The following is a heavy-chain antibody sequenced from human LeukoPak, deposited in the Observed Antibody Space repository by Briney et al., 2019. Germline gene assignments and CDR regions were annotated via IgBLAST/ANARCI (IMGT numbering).Heavy chain of an antibody. Sequence: SETLSLTCTVSGGSISSYYWSWIRQPPGKGLEWIGYIYYSGSTNYNPSLKSRVTISVDTSKDQFSLKLSSVTAADTAVYYCARQRDDPFDYWGQGTLVTVSS. J-gene: IGHJ4*02. D-gene: IGHD1-1*01. V-gene: IGHV4-59*08. CDR1: GGSISSYY. CDR3: ARQRDDPFDY. CDR2: IYYSGST.